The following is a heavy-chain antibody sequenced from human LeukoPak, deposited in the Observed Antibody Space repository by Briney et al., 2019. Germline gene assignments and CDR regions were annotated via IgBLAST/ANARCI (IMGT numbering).Heavy chain of an antibody. D-gene: IGHD1-14*01. Sequence: PGGSLRLSCAASGFTFSTYTTNWVRQAPGKGLEWVSGIYGSGGASFYADSVKGRFTISRDNSQNTVFLQMDSLRDEDTALYYCAKDLRKDGIWDIDYWGQGTLVTVSS. CDR3: AKDLRKDGIWDIDY. CDR1: GFTFSTYT. V-gene: IGHV3-23*01. CDR2: IYGSGGAS. J-gene: IGHJ4*02.